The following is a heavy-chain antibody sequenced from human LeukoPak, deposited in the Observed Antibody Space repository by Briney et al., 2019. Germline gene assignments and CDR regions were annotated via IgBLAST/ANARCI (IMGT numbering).Heavy chain of an antibody. V-gene: IGHV4-31*03. CDR3: ARESDIVATTSSYFDY. D-gene: IGHD5-12*01. Sequence: NASETLSLTCTVSGGSISSGGYYSSWIRQHPEKGLEWIGYIYYSGSTYYNPSLKSRVTISVDASKNQFSLKLSSVTAPDTAVYYCARESDIVATTSSYFDYWGQGTLVTVSS. J-gene: IGHJ4*02. CDR1: GGSISSGGYY. CDR2: IYYSGST.